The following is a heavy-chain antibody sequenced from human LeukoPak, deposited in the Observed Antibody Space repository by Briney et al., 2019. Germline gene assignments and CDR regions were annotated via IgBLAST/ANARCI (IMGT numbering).Heavy chain of an antibody. J-gene: IGHJ4*02. V-gene: IGHV3-72*01. D-gene: IGHD3-22*01. CDR3: ATVGNSGGYYNPLDY. CDR2: TRNKANGYTT. CDR1: GFTFSDHY. Sequence: GGSLRLSCAASGFTFSDHYMDWVRQAPGKGLEWVGRTRNKANGYTTEYAASVKDRFTMSRDDSKNSVYLQMNSLKTEDTAVYYCATVGNSGGYYNPLDYWGQGTLVIVSS.